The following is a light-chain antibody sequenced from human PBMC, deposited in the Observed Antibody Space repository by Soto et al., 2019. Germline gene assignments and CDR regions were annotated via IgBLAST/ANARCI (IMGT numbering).Light chain of an antibody. CDR2: SAS. J-gene: IGKJ4*01. CDR3: QQYHHLTRT. CDR1: QSVSSN. Sequence: EVVMTQSPATLSVSPGERATLSCRASQSVSSNLVWYQQKPGQAPRLLIYSASTRATGIPARFSGTGSGTEFTLTISSLQSEDFAVYYCQQYHHLTRTFCGGTRVEIK. V-gene: IGKV3-15*01.